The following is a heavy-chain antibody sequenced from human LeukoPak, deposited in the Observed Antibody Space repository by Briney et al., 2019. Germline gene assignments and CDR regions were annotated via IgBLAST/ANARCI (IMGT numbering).Heavy chain of an antibody. CDR3: ARGTAFDY. CDR1: GGSISSSSYY. J-gene: IGHJ4*02. Sequence: SEALSLTCTVSGGSISSSSYYWGWIRQPPGKGLEWIGSIYYSGSTYYNPSLKSRVTISVDTSKNQFSLKLSSVTAADTAVYYCARGTAFDYWGQGTLVTVSS. V-gene: IGHV4-39*01. CDR2: IYYSGST.